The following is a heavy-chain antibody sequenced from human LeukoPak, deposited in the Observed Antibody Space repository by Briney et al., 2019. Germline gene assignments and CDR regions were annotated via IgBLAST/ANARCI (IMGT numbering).Heavy chain of an antibody. CDR2: INSDGSIT. Sequence: PGGSLRLSCAASGFTFRNYWMHWVRQGPGKGLVWVSRINSDGSITTYADSVKGRFTISRDNAKNTLYLQMNSLRAEDTAVYYCAKTYYYHSSGYHLDSWGQGTLVTVSS. CDR1: GFTFRNYW. J-gene: IGHJ4*02. D-gene: IGHD3-22*01. V-gene: IGHV3-74*01. CDR3: AKTYYYHSSGYHLDS.